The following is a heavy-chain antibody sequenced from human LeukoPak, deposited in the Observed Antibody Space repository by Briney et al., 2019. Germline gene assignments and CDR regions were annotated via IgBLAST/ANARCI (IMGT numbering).Heavy chain of an antibody. CDR2: IYYSGST. Sequence: SETLSLTCAVSGGSVSSGSYYWSWIRQPPGKGLEWIGYIYYSGSTNYNPSPKSRVTISVDTSKNQFSLKLSSVTAADTAVYYCARDDYGDYYYYGMDVWGQGTTVTVSS. CDR3: ARDDYGDYYYYGMDV. J-gene: IGHJ6*02. D-gene: IGHD4-17*01. CDR1: GGSVSSGSYY. V-gene: IGHV4-61*01.